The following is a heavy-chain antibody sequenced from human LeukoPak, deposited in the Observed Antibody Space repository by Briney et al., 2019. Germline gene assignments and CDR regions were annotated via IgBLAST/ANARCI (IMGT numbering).Heavy chain of an antibody. CDR3: ARGSSGYQTPYYFDY. Sequence: GGSLRLSCAASGFTFSSYGMHWVRQAPCKELEWVAVISYDGSNKYYADSVKGRFTISRDNSKNTLYLQMNSLRAEDTAVYYCARGSSGYQTPYYFDYWGQGTLVTVSS. J-gene: IGHJ4*02. CDR1: GFTFSSYG. CDR2: ISYDGSNK. D-gene: IGHD3-22*01. V-gene: IGHV3-30*03.